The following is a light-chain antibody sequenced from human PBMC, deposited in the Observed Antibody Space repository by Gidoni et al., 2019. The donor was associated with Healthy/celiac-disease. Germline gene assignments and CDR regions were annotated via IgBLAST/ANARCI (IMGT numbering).Light chain of an antibody. CDR3: QQYYSTPLYT. CDR1: QSVLYSSNNKNY. J-gene: IGKJ2*01. Sequence: DIVMTPSPASLAVSLGERATINCKSSQSVLYSSNNKNYLAWYQQKPGQPPKLLIYWAATRESGVPDRFSGSGSGTDFTLTISSLQAEDVAVYYCQQYYSTPLYTFGQGTKLEIK. V-gene: IGKV4-1*01. CDR2: WAA.